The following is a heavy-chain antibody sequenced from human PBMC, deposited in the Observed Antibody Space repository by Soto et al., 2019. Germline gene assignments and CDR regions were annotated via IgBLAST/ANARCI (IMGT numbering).Heavy chain of an antibody. V-gene: IGHV1-69*02. CDR1: GGTFSSYT. D-gene: IGHD2-2*01. Sequence: SVKVSWKASGGTFSSYTISWVRQAPGQGLEWMGRIIPILGIANYAQKSQGRVTITADKSTSTAYMELSSLRSEDTAVYYCARVRSYCSSTSCYGRLGYNWFDPWGQGTLVSVSS. CDR2: IIPILGIA. CDR3: ARVRSYCSSTSCYGRLGYNWFDP. J-gene: IGHJ5*02.